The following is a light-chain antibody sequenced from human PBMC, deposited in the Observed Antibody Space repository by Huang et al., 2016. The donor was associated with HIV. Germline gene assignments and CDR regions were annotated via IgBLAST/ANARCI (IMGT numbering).Light chain of an antibody. J-gene: IGKJ2*01. CDR2: CAS. CDR1: QSVNSK. CDR3: QQYSKWPPNT. Sequence: EIVMTQSSATLSLSPGERATLSCRASQSVNSKFAWYQQKPGQAPRRLIYCASTRATGVPGRFSGSGSGTEFTLTISSLQSEDFAVYYCQQYSKWPPNTFGQGTKLESK. V-gene: IGKV3-15*01.